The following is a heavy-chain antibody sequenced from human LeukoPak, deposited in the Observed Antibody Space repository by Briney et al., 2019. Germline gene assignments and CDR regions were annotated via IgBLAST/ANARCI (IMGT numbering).Heavy chain of an antibody. J-gene: IGHJ4*02. CDR2: MYYSGST. D-gene: IGHD3-10*01. Sequence: SETLALTCTVSGGSFSSSDHYWGWIRQPPGKGLEWIGTMYYSGSTYFNPSRKSRVTISIDTSKNQFSLKLSSVTAADTAMYYCAGSRGEARFDSWGQGTLVTVSS. CDR1: GGSFSSSDHY. CDR3: AGSRGEARFDS. V-gene: IGHV4-39*01.